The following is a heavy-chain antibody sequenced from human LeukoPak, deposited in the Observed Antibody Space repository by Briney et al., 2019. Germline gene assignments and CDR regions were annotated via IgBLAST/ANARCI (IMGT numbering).Heavy chain of an antibody. V-gene: IGHV3-74*01. CDR2: IKKDGTYR. CDR1: GFTFSGNW. CDR3: AKWSQWGVPAANVDY. D-gene: IGHD2-2*01. Sequence: GGSLRLSCVVSGFTFSGNWMHWVRQGPGKGLMCVARIKKDGTYRDYADSVKGRFTISRDNAKNTLYLQMNSLRAEDTAVYYCAKWSQWGVPAANVDYWGQGTLVTVSS. J-gene: IGHJ4*02.